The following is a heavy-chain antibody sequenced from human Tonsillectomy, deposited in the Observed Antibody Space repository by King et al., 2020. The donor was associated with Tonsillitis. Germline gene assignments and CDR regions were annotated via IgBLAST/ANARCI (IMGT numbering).Heavy chain of an antibody. Sequence: VQLVESGPEVKKPGASVTVSCTASGYTFTTYGISWVRQAPGQGLEWMGWISSYNGNTKYAQKLQGRVTMTTDTSTSTTYMDLRSLRSDDTAVYYCARDRRLDGFDIWGQGTLVTVSS. CDR3: ARDRRLDGFDI. J-gene: IGHJ3*02. V-gene: IGHV1-18*01. CDR1: GYTFTTYG. CDR2: ISSYNGNT.